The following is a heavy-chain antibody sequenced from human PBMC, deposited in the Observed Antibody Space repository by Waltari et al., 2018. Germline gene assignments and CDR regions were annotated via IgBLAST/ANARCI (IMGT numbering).Heavy chain of an antibody. V-gene: IGHV3-64D*08. Sequence: EVKLVESGGALVQPGRSLTLSCSASGFPFKKNAMHWVRQAPGKGLEYVSTIHSNGATKHYAESVKGRVTISRDNDNDTLFLQMTNLREDDTGVYFCVKGKEVSGNEHWGQGTQVTVS. CDR1: GFPFKKNA. CDR2: IHSNGATK. D-gene: IGHD6-19*01. CDR3: VKGKEVSGNEH. J-gene: IGHJ4*02.